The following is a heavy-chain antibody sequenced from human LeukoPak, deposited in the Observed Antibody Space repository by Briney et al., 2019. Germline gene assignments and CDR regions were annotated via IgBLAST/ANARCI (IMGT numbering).Heavy chain of an antibody. J-gene: IGHJ4*02. V-gene: IGHV1-2*02. D-gene: IGHD3-10*01. Sequence: EASVKVSCKASGYTFTGYYMHWVRQAPGQGLEWMGWINPNSGGTNYAQKFQGRVTMTRDTSISTAYMELSRLRSDDTAVYYCARGEADYYGSGSYYFAEDYWGQGTLVTVSS. CDR1: GYTFTGYY. CDR2: INPNSGGT. CDR3: ARGEADYYGSGSYYFAEDY.